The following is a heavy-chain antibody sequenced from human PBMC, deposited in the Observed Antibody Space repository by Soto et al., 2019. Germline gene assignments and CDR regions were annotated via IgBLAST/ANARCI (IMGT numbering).Heavy chain of an antibody. V-gene: IGHV3-23*01. D-gene: IGHD3-22*01. J-gene: IGHJ4*02. CDR3: AKDSYDSSGYYYY. Sequence: AGSLRLSCAASGFTFSSYAMSWVRQAPGKGLEWVSAISGSGGSTYYADSVKGRFTISRDNSKNTLYLQMNSLRAEDTAVYYCAKDSYDSSGYYYYWGQGTLVTVSS. CDR2: ISGSGGST. CDR1: GFTFSSYA.